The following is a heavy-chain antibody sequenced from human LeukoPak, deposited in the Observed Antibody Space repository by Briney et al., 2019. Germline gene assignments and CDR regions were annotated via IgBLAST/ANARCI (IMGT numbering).Heavy chain of an antibody. CDR2: IIPNRGIA. Sequence: ASVKVSCKASGGTFSSYAISWVRQAPGQGRQWMSRIIPNRGIANYAQTFQGRVTITADKSTSTASMNLSSLRSGDTAVYYCARDSGYFDWLPEGYWGQGTLVTVAS. V-gene: IGHV1-69*04. J-gene: IGHJ4*02. CDR3: ARDSGYFDWLPEGY. CDR1: GGTFSSYA. D-gene: IGHD3-9*01.